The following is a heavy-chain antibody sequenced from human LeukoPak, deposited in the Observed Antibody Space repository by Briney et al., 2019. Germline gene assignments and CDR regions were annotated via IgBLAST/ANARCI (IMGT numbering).Heavy chain of an antibody. D-gene: IGHD6-13*01. V-gene: IGHV3-33*06. CDR2: IWYDGSNK. J-gene: IGHJ3*02. CDR3: AKEKPNPYSSSWYVIDAFDI. CDR1: GFTFSSYG. Sequence: GSSLRLSCAASGFTFSSYGMHWVRQAPGKGLEWVAVIWYDGSNKYYADSVKGRFTISRDNSKNTLYLQMNSLRAEDTAVYYCAKEKPNPYSSSWYVIDAFDIWGQGTMVTVSS.